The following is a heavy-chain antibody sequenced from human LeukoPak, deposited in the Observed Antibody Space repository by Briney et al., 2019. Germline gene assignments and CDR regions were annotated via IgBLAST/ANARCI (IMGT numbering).Heavy chain of an antibody. V-gene: IGHV1-46*01. Sequence: ASVKVSCKASGGTFSSYAISWVRQAPGQGLEWMGLINPSGISTLYAEKFRGRIIMTRDMSTATDYMELSSLRSEDTAVYYCARDNDFDYWGQGTLVTVSS. CDR1: GGTFSSYA. D-gene: IGHD2-8*01. J-gene: IGHJ4*02. CDR3: ARDNDFDY. CDR2: INPSGIST.